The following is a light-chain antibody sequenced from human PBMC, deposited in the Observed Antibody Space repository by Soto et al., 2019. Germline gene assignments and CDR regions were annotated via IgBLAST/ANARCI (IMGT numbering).Light chain of an antibody. J-gene: IGKJ4*01. CDR1: QSVSSN. CDR2: GAS. V-gene: IGKV3-15*01. Sequence: EIVMTQSPATLSVSPGERATLSCRASQSVSSNLAWYQQKPGQAPRLLIYGASTRATGIPARFSGSGSGTEFTLTISSLQSEECAVYYCQQYNNWPSLTFGGGTKVEIK. CDR3: QQYNNWPSLT.